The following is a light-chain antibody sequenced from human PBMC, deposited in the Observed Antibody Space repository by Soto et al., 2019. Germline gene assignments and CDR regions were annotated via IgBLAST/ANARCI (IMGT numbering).Light chain of an antibody. V-gene: IGKV3-20*01. Sequence: EIVLTQSPGTLSLSPGERATLSCRASQSVSSSYLAWYQQXXXXAPRLLIYGASSRATGIPDRFSGXXSGTXFTLTISRLEPEDFAVYYCQQYGSSPPWTFGQGTKVEIK. CDR1: QSVSSSY. J-gene: IGKJ1*01. CDR3: QQYGSSPPWT. CDR2: GAS.